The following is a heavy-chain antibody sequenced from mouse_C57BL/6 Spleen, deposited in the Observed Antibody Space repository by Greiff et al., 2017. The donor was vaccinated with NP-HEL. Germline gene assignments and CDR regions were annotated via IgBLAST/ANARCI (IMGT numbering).Heavy chain of an antibody. CDR2: INPYNGGT. D-gene: IGHD1-1*01. CDR3: ASSRSYAMDY. J-gene: IGHJ4*01. V-gene: IGHV1-19*01. CDR1: GYTFTDYY. Sequence: EVQLQQSGPVLVKPGASVKMSCKASGYTFTDYYMNWVKQSHGKSLEWIGVINPYNGGTSYNQKFKGKATLTVDKSSSTAYMELNSLTSEDSAVYYCASSRSYAMDYWGQGTSVTVSS.